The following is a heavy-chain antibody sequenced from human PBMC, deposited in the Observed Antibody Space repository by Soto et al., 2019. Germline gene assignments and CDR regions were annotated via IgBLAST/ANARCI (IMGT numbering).Heavy chain of an antibody. CDR2: LYYSGST. CDR3: ARDSHRSSNHHWFEP. CDR1: VDSISSSGYY. V-gene: IGHV4-31*03. J-gene: IGHJ5*02. Sequence: PSETLSLTCTFSVDSISSSGYYCYWIRQHPGRGLEWIGCLYYSGSTYYNPSLESRVTISMDTSNNQFSLNLNSVTAADTAVYFCARDSHRSSNHHWFEPWGRGTLVNVSS.